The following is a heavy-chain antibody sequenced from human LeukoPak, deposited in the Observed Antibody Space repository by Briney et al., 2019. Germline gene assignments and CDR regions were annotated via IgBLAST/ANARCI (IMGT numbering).Heavy chain of an antibody. CDR3: ASTQRGDYFDY. CDR1: GFTFDDYG. CDR2: INWNGGST. J-gene: IGHJ4*02. Sequence: GGSLRLSCAASGFTFDDYGMSWVRQAPGKGLEWVSGINWNGGSTGYADSVKGRFTISRDNSKNTLYLQMNSLRAEDTAVYYCASTQRGDYFDYWGQGTLVTVSS. V-gene: IGHV3-20*04. D-gene: IGHD2-15*01.